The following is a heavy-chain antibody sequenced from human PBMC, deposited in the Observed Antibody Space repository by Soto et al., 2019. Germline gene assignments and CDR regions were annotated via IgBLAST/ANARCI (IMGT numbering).Heavy chain of an antibody. CDR1: GRSISGGGDS. CDR2: IYYSGST. Sequence: SETLSLTCSVSGRSISGGGDSWSWIRQPPGKGLEWIGFIYYSGSTYYNPSLKTRVTLSLDRSKNQFSLKLNAVTAADTAVYYCARVVGCGCTSSSCLNYSYYGIAFRGTRTKVTVSA. J-gene: IGHJ6*04. V-gene: IGHV4-30-2*01. D-gene: IGHD2-2*01. CDR3: ARVVGCGCTSSSCLNYSYYGIAF.